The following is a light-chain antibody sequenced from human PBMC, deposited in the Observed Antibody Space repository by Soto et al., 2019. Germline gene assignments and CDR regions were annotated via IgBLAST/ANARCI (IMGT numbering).Light chain of an antibody. Sequence: DIQMTQSPSSVSASVGDRVTITCRASQGITSWLAWYQQKPGKAPKLLIYRASNLQSGVPSRFIGSGSGTDVTLTISGLKPADFATYHCQQTTTFPLTFGGGTKVEIK. J-gene: IGKJ4*01. V-gene: IGKV1-12*01. CDR1: QGITSW. CDR3: QQTTTFPLT. CDR2: RAS.